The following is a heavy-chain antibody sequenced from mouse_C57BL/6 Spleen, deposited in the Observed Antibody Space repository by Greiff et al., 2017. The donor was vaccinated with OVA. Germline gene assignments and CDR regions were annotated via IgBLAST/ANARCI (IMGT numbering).Heavy chain of an antibody. V-gene: IGHV5-9*01. CDR3: ARAGGLRAMDY. J-gene: IGHJ4*01. Sequence: VESGGGLVKPGGSLKLSCAASGFTFSSYTMSWVRQTPEKRLEWVATISGGGGNTYYPDSVKGRFTISRDNAKNTLYLQMSSLRSEDTALYYCARAGGLRAMDYWGQGTSVTVSS. CDR1: GFTFSSYT. CDR2: ISGGGGNT.